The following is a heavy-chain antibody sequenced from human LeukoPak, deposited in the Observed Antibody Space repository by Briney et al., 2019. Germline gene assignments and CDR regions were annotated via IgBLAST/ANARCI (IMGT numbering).Heavy chain of an antibody. CDR2: IYHSGST. Sequence: SETLSLTCTVSGYSISSGYYWGWIRQPPGKGLEWIGSIYHSGSTNYNPSLKSRVTISVDTSKNQFSLKLSSVTAADTAVYYCARESYYGSGSYYYDAFDIWGQGTMVTVSS. J-gene: IGHJ3*02. D-gene: IGHD3-10*01. CDR1: GYSISSGYY. V-gene: IGHV4-38-2*02. CDR3: ARESYYGSGSYYYDAFDI.